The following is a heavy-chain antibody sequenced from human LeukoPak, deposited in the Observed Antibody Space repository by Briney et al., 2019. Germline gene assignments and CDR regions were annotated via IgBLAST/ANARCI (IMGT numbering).Heavy chain of an antibody. CDR1: GNYW. J-gene: IGHJ4*02. CDR3: VSFYETY. CDR2: INSDGSWT. V-gene: IGHV3-74*01. D-gene: IGHD2-2*01. Sequence: PGGSLRLSCAASGNYWMHWVRQAPGKGLVWVSHINSDGSWTGYADSVKGRFTISKDNAKNTVYRQMNNLRAEDTAVYYCVSFYETYWGRGTLVTVSS.